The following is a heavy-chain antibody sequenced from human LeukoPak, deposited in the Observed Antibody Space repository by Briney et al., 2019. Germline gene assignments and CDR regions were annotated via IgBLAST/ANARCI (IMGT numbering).Heavy chain of an antibody. D-gene: IGHD2-2*01. CDR3: ARGDIVVGGNWFDP. V-gene: IGHV3-48*01. CDR2: ITSSSNTI. CDR1: GFTFSTYS. Sequence: PGGSLRLSCAASGFTFSTYSMNWVRQAPGEGLEWVSYITSSSNTIYYADSVKGRFTISRDNAKNSLYLQMNSLRAEDTAVYYCARGDIVVGGNWFDPWGQGTLVTVSS. J-gene: IGHJ5*02.